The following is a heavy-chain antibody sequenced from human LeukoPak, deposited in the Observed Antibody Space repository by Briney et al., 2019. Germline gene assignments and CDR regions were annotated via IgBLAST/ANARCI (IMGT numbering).Heavy chain of an antibody. CDR1: GGSISSDY. Sequence: SETLSLTCTVSGGSISSDYWSWIRQPPGKGLEWIGYIYYSGSTNYNPSLKSRVTISVDTSKNQFSLKLSSVTAADTAVYYCARRAGFLEWFYFDYWGQGTLVTVSS. J-gene: IGHJ4*02. CDR2: IYYSGST. V-gene: IGHV4-59*01. D-gene: IGHD3-3*01. CDR3: ARRAGFLEWFYFDY.